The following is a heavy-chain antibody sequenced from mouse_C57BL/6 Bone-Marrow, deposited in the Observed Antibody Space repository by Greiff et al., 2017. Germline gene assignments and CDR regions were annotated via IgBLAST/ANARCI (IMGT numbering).Heavy chain of an antibody. CDR2: IDPSDSYT. D-gene: IGHD2-1*01. CDR3: ARSDGNRFAT. CDR1: GYTFTSYW. J-gene: IGHJ3*01. V-gene: IGHV1-69*01. Sequence: QVQLQQPGAELVMPGASVKLSCKASGYTFTSYWTHWVKQRPGQGLEWIGEIDPSDSYTNYNQKFKGKSTLTVDKSSSTAYMQLSSLTSEDSAVYYCARSDGNRFATRGRGALVTVS.